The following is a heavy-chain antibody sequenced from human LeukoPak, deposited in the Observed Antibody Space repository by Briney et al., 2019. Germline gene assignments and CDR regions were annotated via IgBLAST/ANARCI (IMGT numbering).Heavy chain of an antibody. V-gene: IGHV3-21*01. D-gene: IGHD3-10*01. J-gene: IGHJ4*02. CDR1: GFTFSSYW. CDR3: ARAGGAQIDY. CDR2: ISSSSSYI. Sequence: GGSLRLSCEASGFTFSSYWMSWVRQAPGKGLEWVSSISSSSSYIYYADSVKGRFTISRDNAKNSLYLQMNSLRAEDTAVYYCARAGGAQIDYWGQGTLVTVSS.